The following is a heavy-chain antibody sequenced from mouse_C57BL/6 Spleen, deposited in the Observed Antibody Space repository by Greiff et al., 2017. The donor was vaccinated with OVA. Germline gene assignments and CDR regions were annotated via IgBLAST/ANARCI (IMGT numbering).Heavy chain of an antibody. CDR1: GYSFTDYN. Sequence: VQLQQSGPELVKPGASVKISCKASGYSFTDYNMNWVKQSNGKSLEWIGVINPNYGTTSYNQKFKGKATLTVDQSSSTAYMQLNILTSEDSAVYYCARSYYYGSSGDWYFDVWGTGTTVTVSS. CDR2: INPNYGTT. D-gene: IGHD1-1*01. V-gene: IGHV1-39*01. J-gene: IGHJ1*03. CDR3: ARSYYYGSSGDWYFDV.